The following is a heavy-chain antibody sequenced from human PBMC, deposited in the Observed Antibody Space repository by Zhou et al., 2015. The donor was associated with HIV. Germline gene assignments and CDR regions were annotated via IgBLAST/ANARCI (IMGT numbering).Heavy chain of an antibody. J-gene: IGHJ4*02. D-gene: IGHD1-26*01. V-gene: IGHV3-11*04. CDR1: GFTFSDYY. Sequence: QVQLVESGGGLVKPGGSLRLSCAASGFTFSDYYMNWIRQAPGKGLEWLSYISSTGNTKHYADSVKGRFTISRDITENSLYLQMNSLRAEDTGVYYCARDLYSGSYSGNFWGQGTLVTVSS. CDR3: ARDLYSGSYSGNF. CDR2: ISSTGNTK.